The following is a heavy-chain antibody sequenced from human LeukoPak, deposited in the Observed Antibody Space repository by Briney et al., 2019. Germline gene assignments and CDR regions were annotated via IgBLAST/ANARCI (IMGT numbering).Heavy chain of an antibody. CDR3: ARVPLYYDSSALDY. V-gene: IGHV4-34*01. J-gene: IGHJ4*02. D-gene: IGHD3-22*01. Sequence: SETLSLTCAVYGWSFSGYYWNWIRQPPGKGLEWIGEINHSGSTNYNPSLKSRVTISVDTSKNQFSLKLSSVTAADTAVYDCARVPLYYDSSALDYWGQGTLVTVSS. CDR2: INHSGST. CDR1: GWSFSGYY.